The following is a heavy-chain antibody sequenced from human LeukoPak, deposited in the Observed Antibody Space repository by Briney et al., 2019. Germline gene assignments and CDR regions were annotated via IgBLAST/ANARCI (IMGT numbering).Heavy chain of an antibody. CDR2: ISAYNANT. V-gene: IGHV1-18*04. D-gene: IGHD2-15*01. CDR3: ARSYEYNIVVVVAAPGPFWDY. CDR1: GYTFTSYG. J-gene: IGHJ4*02. Sequence: DSVKVYCKASGYTFTSYGISWVRQAPGQGLEWVGWISAYNANTNYAQKLQGRVTMTTDTSTSTAYMELRSLRSDDTAVYYCARSYEYNIVVVVAAPGPFWDYWGQGTLVTVSS.